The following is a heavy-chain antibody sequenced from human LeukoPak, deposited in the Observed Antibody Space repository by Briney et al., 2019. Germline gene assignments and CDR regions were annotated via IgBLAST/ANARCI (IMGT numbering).Heavy chain of an antibody. J-gene: IGHJ5*02. CDR1: GFTFSSYW. CDR3: AKDRGYNYGYGDRFDP. D-gene: IGHD5-18*01. CDR2: IKQDGSEK. Sequence: GGSLRLSCAASGFTFSSYWMSWVRQAPGKGLEWVANIKQDGSEKYYVDSVKGRFTISRDNAKNSLYLQMNSLRAEDTAVYYCAKDRGYNYGYGDRFDPWGQGTLVTVSS. V-gene: IGHV3-7*01.